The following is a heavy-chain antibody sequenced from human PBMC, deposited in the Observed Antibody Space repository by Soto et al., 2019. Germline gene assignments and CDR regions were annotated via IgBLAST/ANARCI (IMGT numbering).Heavy chain of an antibody. J-gene: IGHJ6*02. Sequence: SETLSLTCTVSGGSISSGGYYWSWIRQHPGKGLEWIGYIYYSGSTYYNPSLKSRVTISVDTSKNQFSLKLSSVTAADTAVYYCASNLLESLNYYGSGRGYYYYGMDVWGHGTTVTSP. CDR2: IYYSGST. CDR1: GGSISSGGYY. D-gene: IGHD3-10*01. CDR3: ASNLLESLNYYGSGRGYYYYGMDV. V-gene: IGHV4-31*03.